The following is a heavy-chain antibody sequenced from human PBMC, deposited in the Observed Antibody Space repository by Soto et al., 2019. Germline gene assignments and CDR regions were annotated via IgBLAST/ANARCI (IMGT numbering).Heavy chain of an antibody. V-gene: IGHV3-33*06. CDR3: AKEGRVGYSTRIFRRDNWFDP. CDR1: GFTFSSYA. D-gene: IGHD6-13*01. CDR2: ILYDGSNQ. J-gene: IGHJ5*02. Sequence: QVQLVESGGGVVQPGRSLRLSCAASGFTFSSYAMHWVRQAPGKGLEWVAAILYDGSNQYYADAVKGRFTISRDNSKNTLYLQMNSLRVEDTAGFYCAKEGRVGYSTRIFRRDNWFDPWGQGTPVTVSS.